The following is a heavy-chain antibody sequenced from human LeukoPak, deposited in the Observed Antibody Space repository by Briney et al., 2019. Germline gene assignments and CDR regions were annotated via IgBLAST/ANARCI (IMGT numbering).Heavy chain of an antibody. CDR3: AKEGLYYDSSGYLGY. Sequence: GGSLRLSCAASGFTFDDYTMHWVRQAPGKGLEWVSLISWDGGSTYYADSVKGRFTISRDNSKNSLYLQMNSLRTEDTALYYCAKEGLYYDSSGYLGYWGQGTLVTVSS. D-gene: IGHD3-22*01. V-gene: IGHV3-43*01. CDR1: GFTFDDYT. CDR2: ISWDGGST. J-gene: IGHJ4*02.